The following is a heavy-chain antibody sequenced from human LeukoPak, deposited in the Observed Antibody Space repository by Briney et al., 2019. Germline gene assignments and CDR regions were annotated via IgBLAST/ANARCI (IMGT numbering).Heavy chain of an antibody. V-gene: IGHV3-21*04. CDR3: AKDISRFGEFSNFDY. D-gene: IGHD3-10*02. Sequence: GGSLRLSCAASTFTFSSYNMNWVRQAPGKGLEWVSSISSSGTYIYYRDSVKGRFTISRDNAENSLYLEMNSLRAEDTALYYCAKDISRFGEFSNFDYWGQGTLVTVSS. J-gene: IGHJ4*02. CDR1: TFTFSSYN. CDR2: ISSSGTYI.